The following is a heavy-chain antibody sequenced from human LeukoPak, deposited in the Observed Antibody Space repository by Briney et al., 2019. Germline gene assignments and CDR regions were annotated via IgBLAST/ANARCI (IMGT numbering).Heavy chain of an antibody. Sequence: VASVKVSCKASGYTFTSYGISWVRQAPGQGLEWMGWISAYNGNTNYAQKLQGRVTMTTDTSTSTAYMELRSLRSDDTAVYYCARDVTGGGSSGYYFYWGQGTLVTVSS. CDR1: GYTFTSYG. CDR2: ISAYNGNT. V-gene: IGHV1-18*01. D-gene: IGHD3-22*01. CDR3: ARDVTGGGSSGYYFY. J-gene: IGHJ4*02.